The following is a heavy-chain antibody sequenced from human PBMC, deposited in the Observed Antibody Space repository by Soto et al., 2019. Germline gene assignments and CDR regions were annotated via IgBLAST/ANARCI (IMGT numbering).Heavy chain of an antibody. D-gene: IGHD3-3*01. CDR1: GYTFTGYY. Sequence: SVKASCKASGYTFTGYYLHWVRQSPEQGLEWIGCLVVGSGNTHYGQHFQERVILTRDMSTGTAYMELRSLRYEDTSVHYCAAVTVLRFLKWLPAYFDYWGQGTLVTVSS. J-gene: IGHJ4*02. V-gene: IGHV1-58*01. CDR2: LVVGSGNT. CDR3: AAVTVLRFLKWLPAYFDY.